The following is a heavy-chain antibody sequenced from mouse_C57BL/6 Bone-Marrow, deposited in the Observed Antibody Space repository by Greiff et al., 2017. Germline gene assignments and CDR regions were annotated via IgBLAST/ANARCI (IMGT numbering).Heavy chain of an antibody. D-gene: IGHD2-10*01. Sequence: QVQLQQSGAELMKPGASVKLSCKATGYTFTGYGIEWVKQRPGHGLEWIGEILPGSGSTNYNEKFKGKATLTADTSSNTAYMQLSSLTTGDSAIYYCARKGLRLLSEDWFAYWGQGTLVTVSA. J-gene: IGHJ3*01. CDR1: GYTFTGYG. CDR3: ARKGLRLLSEDWFAY. V-gene: IGHV1-9*01. CDR2: ILPGSGST.